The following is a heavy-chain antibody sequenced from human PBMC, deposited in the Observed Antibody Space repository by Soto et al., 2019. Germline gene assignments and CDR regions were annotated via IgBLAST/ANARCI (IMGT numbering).Heavy chain of an antibody. CDR3: ATRAARPD. CDR1: GFTVSSKY. Sequence: EVQLVESGGGLIHPGGSLRLSCAASGFTVSSKYMTWVRQAPGKGLEWVSVIYSGGSTYYADSVKGRFTISRDNSKNTLYLQMTSLRAEDTAVYYCATRAARPDWGQGTLVTVSS. V-gene: IGHV3-53*01. J-gene: IGHJ4*02. CDR2: IYSGGST. D-gene: IGHD6-6*01.